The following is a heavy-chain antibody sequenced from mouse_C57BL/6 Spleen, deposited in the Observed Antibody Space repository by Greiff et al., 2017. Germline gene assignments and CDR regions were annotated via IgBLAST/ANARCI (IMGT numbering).Heavy chain of an antibody. D-gene: IGHD1-3*01. CDR2: IYPGGGYT. CDR3: ARQGVGELYYFDY. Sequence: VQLQESGAELVRPGTSVKMSCKASGYTFTNYWIGWAKQRPGHGLEWIGDIYPGGGYTNYNEKFKGKATLTADKSSSTAYMQFSSLTSEDSAIYYCARQGVGELYYFDYWGQGTTLTVSS. CDR1: GYTFTNYW. V-gene: IGHV1-63*01. J-gene: IGHJ2*01.